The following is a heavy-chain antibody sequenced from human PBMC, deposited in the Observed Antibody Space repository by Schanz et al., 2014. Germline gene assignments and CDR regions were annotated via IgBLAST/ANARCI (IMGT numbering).Heavy chain of an antibody. Sequence: EVQLLESGGGLVQPGGSLRLSCAASGFTFRGYAMSWVRQAPGRGLEWVSTIGTSGGTNYAESVKGRFTISRDNSKNTLYLQMNSLRAEDTAVYYCARIGGSVFDYWAQGTLVTVSS. CDR2: IGTSGGT. J-gene: IGHJ4*02. D-gene: IGHD3-10*01. V-gene: IGHV3-23*01. CDR1: GFTFRGYA. CDR3: ARIGGSVFDY.